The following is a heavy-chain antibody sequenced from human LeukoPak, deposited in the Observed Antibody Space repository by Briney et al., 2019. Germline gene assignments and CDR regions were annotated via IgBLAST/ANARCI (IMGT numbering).Heavy chain of an antibody. J-gene: IGHJ4*02. CDR1: GGTFSSYA. V-gene: IGHV1-69*05. D-gene: IGHD4-23*01. CDR3: ARGSTFVYGGNSGGFAY. Sequence: SVKVSCKASGGTFSSYAISWVRQAPGQGLEWMGGIIPIFGTANYAQKFQGRVTITTDESTSTAYMELSSLRSEDTAVYYCARGSTFVYGGNSGGFAYWGQGTLVTVSS. CDR2: IIPIFGTA.